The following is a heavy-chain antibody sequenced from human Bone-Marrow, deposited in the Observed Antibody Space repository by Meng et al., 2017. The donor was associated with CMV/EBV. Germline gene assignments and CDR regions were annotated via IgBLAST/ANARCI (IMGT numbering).Heavy chain of an antibody. CDR1: GFTFSDYY. Sequence: GESLKISCAASGFTFSDYYMNWVRQAPGKGLAWVSSISSSSAIYYADSVKGRFTISRDNSKNTLYLQMNSLRAEDTAVYYCARDRPLRFATYYYGMDVWGQGTTVTVSS. V-gene: IGHV3-69-1*01. CDR3: ARDRPLRFATYYYGMDV. J-gene: IGHJ6*02. D-gene: IGHD3-3*01. CDR2: ISSSSAI.